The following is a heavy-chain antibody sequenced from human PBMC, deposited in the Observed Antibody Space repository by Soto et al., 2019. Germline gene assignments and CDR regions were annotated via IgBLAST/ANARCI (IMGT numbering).Heavy chain of an antibody. CDR3: AADPFYYASGF. Sequence: PGGSLRLSCAASGFTLSDYYMTWIRQAPGKGLEWVSYISHSGSTIYYADSVKGRFTVSRDNAKNSLYLQVSSLRAEDTAVYYCAADPFYYASGFWGQGTLVTVSS. CDR2: ISHSGSTI. D-gene: IGHD3-10*01. J-gene: IGHJ4*02. V-gene: IGHV3-11*01. CDR1: GFTLSDYY.